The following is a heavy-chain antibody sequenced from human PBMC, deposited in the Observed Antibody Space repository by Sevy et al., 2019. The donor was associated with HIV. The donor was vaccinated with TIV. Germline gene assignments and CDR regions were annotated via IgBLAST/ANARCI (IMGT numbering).Heavy chain of an antibody. Sequence: GGSLRLSCAASRFTFDDYAMHWVRQAPGKGLEWVSGVIWNSASIGYSGSVRGRFTISRDNAKNSLSLEMNSLTSEDTAFYYCTKDLGATLVPGYCYDGTSWPRDGFDIWGQGTMVTVSS. CDR1: RFTFDDYA. CDR2: VIWNSASI. V-gene: IGHV3-9*01. CDR3: TKDLGATLVPGYCYDGTSWPRDGFDI. D-gene: IGHD2-2*03. J-gene: IGHJ3*02.